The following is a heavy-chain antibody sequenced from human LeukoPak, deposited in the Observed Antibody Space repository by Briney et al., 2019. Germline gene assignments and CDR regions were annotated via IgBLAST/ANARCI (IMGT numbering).Heavy chain of an antibody. CDR1: GFTFSSYG. CDR3: ARAPYLFDAFDI. Sequence: GGSLRLSCAASGFTFSSYGMHWVRQAPGKGLEWVAFIRYDGSNKYYADSVKGRFTISRDNSKNTLYLQMNSLRAEDTAVYYCARAPYLFDAFDIWGQGTMVTVSS. J-gene: IGHJ3*02. V-gene: IGHV3-30*02. CDR2: IRYDGSNK.